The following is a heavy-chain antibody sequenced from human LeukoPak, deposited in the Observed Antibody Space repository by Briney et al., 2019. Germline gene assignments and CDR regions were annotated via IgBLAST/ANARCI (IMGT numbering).Heavy chain of an antibody. D-gene: IGHD5-18*01. V-gene: IGHV1-69*04. CDR1: GCIFIRYT. J-gene: IGHJ4*02. Sequence: VKVSLKGSGCIFIRYTYRWVGQAPGQGLEWVGSIILILCIANYPHKVQGRAMITVDKYTSTAYMEMSSLRSADTAVYYCARDREGGSYDYYFDYWGQGTLVTVSS. CDR3: ARDREGGSYDYYFDY. CDR2: IILILCIA.